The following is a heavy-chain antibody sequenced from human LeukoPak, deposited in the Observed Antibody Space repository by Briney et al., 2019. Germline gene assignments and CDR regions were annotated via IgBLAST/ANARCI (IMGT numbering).Heavy chain of an antibody. V-gene: IGHV3-23*01. CDR3: ARDSGWFRFDY. CDR2: ISGSGGST. D-gene: IGHD6-13*01. CDR1: GFAFSSYA. J-gene: IGHJ4*02. Sequence: GGSLRLSCAASGFAFSSYAMSWVRQAPGKGLEWVSAISGSGGSTYYADSVKGRFTISRDNSKNTLYLQMNSLRAEDTAVYYCARDSGWFRFDYWGQGTLATVSS.